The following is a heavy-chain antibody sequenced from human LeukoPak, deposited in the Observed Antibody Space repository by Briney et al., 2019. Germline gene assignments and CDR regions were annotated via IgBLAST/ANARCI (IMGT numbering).Heavy chain of an antibody. CDR2: IYTSGST. J-gene: IGHJ4*02. D-gene: IGHD6-19*01. Sequence: PSETLSLTCAVYGGSFSSGSYYWSWIRQPAGKGLEWIGRIYTSGSTNYNPSLKSRVTISVDTSKNQFSLKLSSVTAADTAVYYCARVTGIAVAGTYYWGQGTLVTVSS. CDR3: ARVTGIAVAGTYY. V-gene: IGHV4-61*02. CDR1: GGSFSSGSYY.